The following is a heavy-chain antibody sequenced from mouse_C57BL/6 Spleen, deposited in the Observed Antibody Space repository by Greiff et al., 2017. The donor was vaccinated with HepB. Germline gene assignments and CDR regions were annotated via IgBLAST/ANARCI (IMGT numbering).Heavy chain of an antibody. J-gene: IGHJ3*01. V-gene: IGHV1-50*01. CDR2: IDPSDSYT. D-gene: IGHD1-1*01. CDR1: GYTFTSYW. CDR3: ARSSGSSYEKAY. Sequence: VQLQQPGAELVKPGASVKLSCKASGYTFTSYWMQWVKQRPGQGLEWIGGIDPSDSYTNYNQKFKGKATLTVDTSSSTAYMQLSSLTSEDSAVYYCARSSGSSYEKAYWGQGTLVTVSA.